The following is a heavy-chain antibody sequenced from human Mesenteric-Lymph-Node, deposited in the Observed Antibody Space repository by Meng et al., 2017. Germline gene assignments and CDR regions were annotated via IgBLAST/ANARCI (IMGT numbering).Heavy chain of an antibody. CDR1: GGSFSGYY. J-gene: IGHJ4*02. CDR3: ARDRGGLGAFDY. D-gene: IGHD3-22*01. Sequence: QVQLQESGPGLVRPSETLSLTCTVYGGSFSGYYWSWIRQPPGKGLEWIGEINDSGSTNYNPSLKSRVTMSEDTSKNQFSLKLSSVTAADTAVYYCARDRGGLGAFDYWGQGTLVTVSS. CDR2: INDSGST. V-gene: IGHV4-34*10.